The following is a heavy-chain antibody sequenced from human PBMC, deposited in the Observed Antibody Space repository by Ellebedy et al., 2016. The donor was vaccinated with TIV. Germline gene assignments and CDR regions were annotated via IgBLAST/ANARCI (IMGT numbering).Heavy chain of an antibody. V-gene: IGHV3-53*01. CDR1: GFTFSTYA. CDR3: ASSPSQGY. Sequence: GESLKISCAASGFTFSTYAMHWVRQAPGKGLEWVSVIYSGGNTFYAESVKGRFTISRDSSQNTLYLQMDSLRAEDTAVYYCASSPSQGYWGQGTLVTVSS. CDR2: IYSGGNT. J-gene: IGHJ4*02.